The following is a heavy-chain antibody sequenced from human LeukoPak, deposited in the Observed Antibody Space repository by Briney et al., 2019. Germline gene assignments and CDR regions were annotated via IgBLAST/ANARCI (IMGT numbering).Heavy chain of an antibody. Sequence: PSETLSLTCTVSGGSISSSSYYWGWIRQPPGKGLEWIGSIYYSGSTYYNPSLKSRVTISVDTSKNQFSLKLSSVTAADTAVYYCARREPDDYVWGSYRYPAAFDIWGQGTMATVSS. V-gene: IGHV4-39*01. CDR1: GGSISSSSYY. CDR3: ARREPDDYVWGSYRYPAAFDI. D-gene: IGHD3-16*02. J-gene: IGHJ3*02. CDR2: IYYSGST.